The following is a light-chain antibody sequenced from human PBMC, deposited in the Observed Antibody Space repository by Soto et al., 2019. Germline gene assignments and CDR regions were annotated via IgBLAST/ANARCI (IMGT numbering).Light chain of an antibody. V-gene: IGLV2-14*01. CDR1: SSDVGGYNS. Sequence: QSALTQPASVSGSPGQSITISCTGTSSDVGGYNSVCWHQQHPGKAPKLMIYEVRNRPSGVSDRFSASKSGNTASLTISGLQADDEADYYCSSFTSSNPWVFGGGTKLTVL. CDR2: EVR. CDR3: SSFTSSNPWV. J-gene: IGLJ3*02.